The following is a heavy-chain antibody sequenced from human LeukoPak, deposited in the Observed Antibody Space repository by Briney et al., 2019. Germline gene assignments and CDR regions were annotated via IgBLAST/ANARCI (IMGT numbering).Heavy chain of an antibody. J-gene: IGHJ3*02. D-gene: IGHD2-15*01. Sequence: GASVKVSCKASGGTFSSYAISWVRQAPGQGLEWMGGIIPIFGTANYAQKFQGRVTITADESTSTAYMELSSLRSEDTAVYYCARAYCSGGSCYWDAFDIWGQGTMVTVSS. CDR3: ARAYCSGGSCYWDAFDI. CDR1: GGTFSSYA. V-gene: IGHV1-69*13. CDR2: IIPIFGTA.